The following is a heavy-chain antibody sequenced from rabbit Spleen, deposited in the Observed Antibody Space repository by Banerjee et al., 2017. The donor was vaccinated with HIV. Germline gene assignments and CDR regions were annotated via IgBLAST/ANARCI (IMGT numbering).Heavy chain of an antibody. J-gene: IGHJ6*01. CDR2: IDLLFGTT. V-gene: IGHV1S43*01. CDR1: GIDFSGHYD. Sequence: QEQLEESGGGLVKPGASLTLTCKASGIDFSGHYDMCWVRQVPGKGLEWIGYIDLLFGTTYYANWVNGRFTISSHNAQNTLYLQLHSLTAADTATYFCVRGASGSGYYSLWGPGTLVT. CDR3: VRGASGSGYYSL. D-gene: IGHD1-1*01.